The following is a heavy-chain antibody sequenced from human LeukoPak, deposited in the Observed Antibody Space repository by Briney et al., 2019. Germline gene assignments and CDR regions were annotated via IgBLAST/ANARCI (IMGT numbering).Heavy chain of an antibody. Sequence: ASVKVSCKASGYTFTSYVISWVRQAPGQGLEWMGGISAYNGNTNYAQKLQGRVTMTTDTSTSTAYMELRSLRSDDTAVYYCARVRYYYGSGSYLPWGQGTLVTVSS. D-gene: IGHD3-10*01. CDR1: GYTFTSYV. CDR2: ISAYNGNT. CDR3: ARVRYYYGSGSYLP. J-gene: IGHJ5*02. V-gene: IGHV1-18*01.